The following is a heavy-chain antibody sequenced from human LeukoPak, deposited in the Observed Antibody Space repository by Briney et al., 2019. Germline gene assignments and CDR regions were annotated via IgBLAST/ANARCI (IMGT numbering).Heavy chain of an antibody. D-gene: IGHD2-2*01. J-gene: IGHJ4*02. CDR3: ATDVPAATIFGY. Sequence: AGGPLRLSCTASGFTFSTYWMHWVRQAPGTGLVWVSLINSDGSSTNYADSVKGRFTISRDNAKNTLYLQMNSLRAEDTAIYYCATDVPAATIFGYWGQGTLVTVSS. CDR1: GFTFSTYW. CDR2: INSDGSST. V-gene: IGHV3-74*01.